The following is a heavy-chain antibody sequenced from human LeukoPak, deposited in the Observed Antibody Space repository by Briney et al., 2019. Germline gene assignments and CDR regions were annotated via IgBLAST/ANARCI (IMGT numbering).Heavy chain of an antibody. CDR2: ISGDGGST. Sequence: GGSLRLSCAASGFTFDDYAMHWVRQAPGKGLEWVSLISGDGGSTYYADSVKGRFTISRDNSKNSLYLQMNSLRTEDTALYCCTKGYSYGYWFEYWGQGTLVTVSS. V-gene: IGHV3-43*02. D-gene: IGHD5-18*01. CDR3: TKGYSYGYWFEY. J-gene: IGHJ4*02. CDR1: GFTFDDYA.